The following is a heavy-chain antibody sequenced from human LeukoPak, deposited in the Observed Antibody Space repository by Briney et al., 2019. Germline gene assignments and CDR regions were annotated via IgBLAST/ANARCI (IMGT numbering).Heavy chain of an antibody. CDR2: INPNSGGT. Sequence: ASMKVSCKASGYTFTSNGISWVRQAPGQGLEWMGWINPNSGGTNYARKFQGRVTMTRDTSISTAYMELSRLRSDDTAVYYCARDDVAAPRLPFDYWGQGTLVTVSS. CDR3: ARDDVAAPRLPFDY. V-gene: IGHV1-2*02. D-gene: IGHD6-13*01. CDR1: GYTFTSNG. J-gene: IGHJ4*02.